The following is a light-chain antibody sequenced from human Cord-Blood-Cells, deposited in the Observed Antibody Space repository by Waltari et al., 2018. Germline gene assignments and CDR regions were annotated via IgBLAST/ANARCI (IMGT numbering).Light chain of an antibody. CDR3: QQYYSTPT. J-gene: IGKJ1*01. V-gene: IGKV4-1*01. CDR1: QSVLYSSNNKNY. CDR2: WAS. Sequence: IVMTQSPASLAVSLGARATIHRKSSQSVLYSSNNKNYLAWYQQKPGQPPKLLIYWASTRESGVPDRFSGSGSGTDFTLTISSLQAEDVAVYYCQQYYSTPTFGQGTKVEIK.